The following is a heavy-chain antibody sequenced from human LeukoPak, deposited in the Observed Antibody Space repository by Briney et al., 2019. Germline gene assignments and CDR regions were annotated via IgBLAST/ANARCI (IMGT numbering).Heavy chain of an antibody. CDR3: AKGRVGAAYGHAFDI. J-gene: IGHJ3*02. CDR2: ISGSGGST. Sequence: PGGSLRLSCVASGLRFRSYAMSWVRQTPGKGLEWASAISGSGGSTYYADSVKGRFTISRDNSKNTLYLQMNSLRAEDTAVYYCAKGRVGAAYGHAFDIWGQGTMVTVSS. D-gene: IGHD2-15*01. CDR1: GLRFRSYA. V-gene: IGHV3-23*01.